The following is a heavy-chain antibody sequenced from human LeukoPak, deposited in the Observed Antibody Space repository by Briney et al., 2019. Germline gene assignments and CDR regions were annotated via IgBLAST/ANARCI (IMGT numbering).Heavy chain of an antibody. D-gene: IGHD3-22*01. CDR3: ARDRDDSSGYYPDY. CDR1: GFTFSGSA. Sequence: GGSLRLSCAASGFTFSGSAMHWVRQASGKGLEWVGRIRSKANSYATAYAASVKGRFTISRDNAKNTLYLQMNSLRAEDTAVYYCARDRDDSSGYYPDYWGQGTLVTVSS. J-gene: IGHJ4*02. CDR2: IRSKANSYAT. V-gene: IGHV3-73*01.